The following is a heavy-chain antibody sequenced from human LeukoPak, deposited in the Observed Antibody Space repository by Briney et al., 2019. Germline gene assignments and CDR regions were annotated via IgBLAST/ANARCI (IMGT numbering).Heavy chain of an antibody. CDR3: ARSESSSWYWFDP. CDR1: GFSFSSYS. Sequence: GGSLRLSCAASGFSFSSYSMNWVRQAPGKGLEWVSSISSSSSYIYYADSVKGRFTISRDNAKNSLYLQMNSLRAEDTAVYYCARSESSSWYWFDPWGQGTLVTASS. CDR2: ISSSSSYI. D-gene: IGHD6-13*01. V-gene: IGHV3-21*01. J-gene: IGHJ5*02.